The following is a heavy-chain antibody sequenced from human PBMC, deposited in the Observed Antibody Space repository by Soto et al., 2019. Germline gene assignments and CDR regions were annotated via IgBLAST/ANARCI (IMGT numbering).Heavy chain of an antibody. J-gene: IGHJ4*02. V-gene: IGHV4-59*01. CDR2: IYSSGST. CDR1: GGSIRSYY. CDR3: AREDCGSTSCYPD. D-gene: IGHD2-2*01. Sequence: PSETLSLTCTVSGGSIRSYYCSWIRQPPGKGLEWIGYIYSSGSTNYNPSLKGRATISADTSKNQFSLKLSSVTAADTAVYYCAREDCGSTSCYPDWGQGILVTVSS.